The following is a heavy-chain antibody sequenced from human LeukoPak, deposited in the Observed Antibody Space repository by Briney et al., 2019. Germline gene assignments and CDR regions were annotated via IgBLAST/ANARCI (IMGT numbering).Heavy chain of an antibody. CDR1: GGSISSYY. CDR3: ASTIAMAGSSFDY. D-gene: IGHD6-19*01. Sequence: SETLSLTCTVSGGSISSYYWSWIRQPPGKGLEWIGYIYHSGSTYYNPSLKSRVTISVDRSKNQFSLKLSSVTAADTAVYYCASTIAMAGSSFDYWGQGTLVTVSS. CDR2: IYHSGST. V-gene: IGHV4-59*12. J-gene: IGHJ4*02.